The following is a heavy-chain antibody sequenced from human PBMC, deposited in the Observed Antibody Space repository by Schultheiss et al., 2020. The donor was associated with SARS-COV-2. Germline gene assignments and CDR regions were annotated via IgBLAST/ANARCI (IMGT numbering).Heavy chain of an antibody. CDR2: MNPNSGGT. CDR1: GYTFTSYD. CDR3: ARGSRYSSSSGNFDY. Sequence: ASVKVSCKASGYTFTSYDINWVRQATGQGLEWMGWMNPNSGGTNYAQKLQGRVTMTTDTSTSTAYMELRSLRSDDTAVYYCARGSRYSSSSGNFDYWGQGTLVTVSS. V-gene: IGHV1-8*01. D-gene: IGHD6-6*01. J-gene: IGHJ4*02.